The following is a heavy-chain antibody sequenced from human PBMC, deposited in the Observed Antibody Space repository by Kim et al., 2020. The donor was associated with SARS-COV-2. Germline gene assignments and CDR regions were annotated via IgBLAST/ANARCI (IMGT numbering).Heavy chain of an antibody. V-gene: IGHV5-51*01. CDR3: AADVRGLDAFDI. D-gene: IGHD3-10*01. Sequence: RYSPSVQGQVTISADKSISTAYLQWSSLKASDTAMYYCAADVRGLDAFDIWGQGTMVTVSS. J-gene: IGHJ3*02.